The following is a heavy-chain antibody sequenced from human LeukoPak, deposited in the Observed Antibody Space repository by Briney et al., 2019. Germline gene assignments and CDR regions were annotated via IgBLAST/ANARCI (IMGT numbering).Heavy chain of an antibody. J-gene: IGHJ4*02. CDR3: AKDRSGNSYGHFDY. CDR1: GFTFDDYA. V-gene: IGHV3-43D*04. Sequence: GGSLRLSCAASGFTFDDYAMHWVRQAPGKGLEWVSLISWGGGSTYYADSVKGRFTISRDNSKNSLYLHMNSLRAEDTALYYCAKDRSGNSYGHFDYWGQGTLVTVSS. D-gene: IGHD3-10*01. CDR2: ISWGGGST.